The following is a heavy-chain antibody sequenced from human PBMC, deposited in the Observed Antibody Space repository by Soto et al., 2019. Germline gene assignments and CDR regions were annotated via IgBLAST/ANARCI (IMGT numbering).Heavy chain of an antibody. V-gene: IGHV3-23*01. D-gene: IGHD6-19*01. CDR3: AKDNLQIAVAPWSY. Sequence: LRLSFAASGFTFSSYAMSWVRQAPGKGLEWVSAISGSGGSTYYADSVKGRFTISRDNSKNTLYLQMNSLRAEDTAVYYCAKDNLQIAVAPWSYWGQGTLVTVSS. J-gene: IGHJ4*02. CDR1: GFTFSSYA. CDR2: ISGSGGST.